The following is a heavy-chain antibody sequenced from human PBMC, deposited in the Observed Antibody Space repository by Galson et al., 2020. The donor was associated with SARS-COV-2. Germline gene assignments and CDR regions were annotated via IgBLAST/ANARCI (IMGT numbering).Heavy chain of an antibody. Sequence: GESLKISCKASGYTFTSYGISWVRQAPGQGLEWMGWISAYNGNTNYAQKLQGRVTMTTDTSTSTAYMELRSLRSDDTAVYYCARVRDIVVVVAATDFTYNWFDPWGQGTLVTVSS. CDR3: ARVRDIVVVVAATDFTYNWFDP. D-gene: IGHD2-15*01. J-gene: IGHJ5*02. V-gene: IGHV1-18*04. CDR1: GYTFTSYG. CDR2: ISAYNGNT.